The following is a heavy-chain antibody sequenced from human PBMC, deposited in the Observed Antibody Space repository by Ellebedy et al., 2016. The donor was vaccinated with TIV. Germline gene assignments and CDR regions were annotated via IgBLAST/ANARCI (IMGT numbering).Heavy chain of an antibody. CDR2: IKTEAEGGTA. V-gene: IGHV3-15*01. CDR1: GFTFSDAW. J-gene: IGHJ6*01. CDR3: ARDRAPEGYGMDV. Sequence: GGSLRLSXVASGFTFSDAWMTWVRQAPGKGLEWVGRIKTEAEGGTAQYAAPLNGRFTISRDDSKNTLHLQMNSLKIEDTALYYCARDRAPEGYGMDVWGQGTTVTVYS. D-gene: IGHD3-10*01.